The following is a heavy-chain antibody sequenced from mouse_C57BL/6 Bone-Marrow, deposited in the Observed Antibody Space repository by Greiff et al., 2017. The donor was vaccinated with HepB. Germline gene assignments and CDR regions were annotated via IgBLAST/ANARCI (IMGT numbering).Heavy chain of an antibody. Sequence: QVQLKESGPGLVQPSQSLSITCTVSGFSLTSYGVHWVRQSPGKGLEWLGVIWSGGSTDYNAAFISRLSISKDNSKSQVFFKMNSLQADDTAIYYCARNWGYGSSYGYWYFDVWGTGTTVTVSS. D-gene: IGHD1-1*01. CDR2: IWSGGST. CDR3: ARNWGYGSSYGYWYFDV. J-gene: IGHJ1*03. V-gene: IGHV2-2*01. CDR1: GFSLTSYG.